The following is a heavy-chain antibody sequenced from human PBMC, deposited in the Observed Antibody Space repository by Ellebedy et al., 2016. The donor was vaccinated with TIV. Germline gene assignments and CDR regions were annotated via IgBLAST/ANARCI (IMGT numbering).Heavy chain of an antibody. CDR2: IRSKAYGGTT. J-gene: IGHJ6*02. V-gene: IGHV3-49*04. CDR3: TRDLTTLAAAGTGIYYYTMDV. Sequence: GGSLRLXXTASGFTFGDYAMSWVRQAPGKGLEWVSFIRSKAYGGTTECAASVKGRFTISRDDSKSIAYLQMNSLKAEDTAVYYCTRDLTTLAAAGTGIYYYTMDVWGQGTTVTVSS. CDR1: GFTFGDYA. D-gene: IGHD6-13*01.